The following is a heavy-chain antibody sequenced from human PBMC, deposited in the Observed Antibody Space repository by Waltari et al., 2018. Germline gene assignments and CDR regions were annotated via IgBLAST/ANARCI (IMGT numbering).Heavy chain of an antibody. Sequence: QVQLQESGPGLGKPSQTLPPTLYIYGDRVSNAGWNWVRQSPSRGLEWLGRTYYKSKWNIDYAVTVQSRININADPSKNQVSLQLNSVTPEDTAVYYCTRGWLRTGFDYWGQGISVTVSS. CDR1: GDRVSNAG. J-gene: IGHJ4*02. CDR2: TYYKSKWNI. V-gene: IGHV6-1*01. CDR3: TRGWLRTGFDY. D-gene: IGHD5-12*01.